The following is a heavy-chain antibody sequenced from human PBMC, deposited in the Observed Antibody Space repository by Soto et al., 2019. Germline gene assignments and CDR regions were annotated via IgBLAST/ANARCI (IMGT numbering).Heavy chain of an antibody. J-gene: IGHJ4*02. CDR1: GFTFTDYA. Sequence: GGSLRLSCAASGFTFTDYALSWVRQAPGKGLEWVATISGIGGSTYLADSVKGRLSISRDNSKNTVSLLMNSLRAEDTAVYFCARGASGYISSWYYFDYWGRGTLVTVSS. V-gene: IGHV3-23*01. CDR3: ARGASGYISSWYYFDY. D-gene: IGHD6-13*01. CDR2: ISGIGGST.